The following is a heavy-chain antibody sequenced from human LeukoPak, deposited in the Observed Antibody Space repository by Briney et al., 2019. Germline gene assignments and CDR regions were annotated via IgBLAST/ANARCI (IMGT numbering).Heavy chain of an antibody. J-gene: IGHJ4*02. D-gene: IGHD6-13*01. V-gene: IGHV3-48*04. CDR2: ISSSSSTI. CDR3: ATSTAAAGTD. Sequence: GGSLRLSCAASGFTFSSYSMNWVRQAPGKGLEWVSYISSSSSTIYYADSVKGRFTISRDNAQNSLYLQMNSLRAEDTAIYYCATSTAAAGTDWGQGTLVTVSS. CDR1: GFTFSSYS.